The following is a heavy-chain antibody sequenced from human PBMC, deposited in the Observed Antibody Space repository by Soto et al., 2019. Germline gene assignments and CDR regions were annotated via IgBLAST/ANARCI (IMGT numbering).Heavy chain of an antibody. D-gene: IGHD1-26*01. CDR1: GFTFSSYA. J-gene: IGHJ4*02. CDR2: ISGSGGST. CDR3: AKDLHSGSYYSGHDY. V-gene: IGHV3-23*01. Sequence: HPVGSLRLSCAASGFTFSSYAMSWVRQAPGKGLEWVSAISGSGGSTYYADSVKGRFTISRDNSKNTLYLQMNSLRAEDTAVYYCAKDLHSGSYYSGHDYWGQGTLVTVSS.